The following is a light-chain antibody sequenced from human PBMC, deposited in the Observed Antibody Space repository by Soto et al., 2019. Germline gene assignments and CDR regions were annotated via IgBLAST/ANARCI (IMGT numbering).Light chain of an antibody. CDR2: GAS. CDR1: QSVSSN. J-gene: IGKJ2*01. V-gene: IGKV3D-15*01. Sequence: EIVVTQSPATLSVSPGERATLSCRASQSVSSNLAWYQQKPGQAPRLLIYGASTRATGIPARFSGSGSGTELTLTISSLQSADFAVYYCQQYNNWPSYTFGQGTKLEIK. CDR3: QQYNNWPSYT.